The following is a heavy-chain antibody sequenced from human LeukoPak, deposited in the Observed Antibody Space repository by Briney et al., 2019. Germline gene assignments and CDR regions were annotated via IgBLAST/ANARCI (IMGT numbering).Heavy chain of an antibody. CDR2: LYNNGST. CDR3: VRDRGLGRGFDP. Sequence: SETLSLTCTVSGGSISSYYWSWIRQPAGKGLEWIGRLYNNGSTNYSPSLKSRVIMSFDPSKNQFSLKLNSVTAADTAFYYCVRDRGLGRGFDPWGQGTMVTVSS. J-gene: IGHJ5*02. CDR1: GGSISSYY. D-gene: IGHD3-16*01. V-gene: IGHV4-4*07.